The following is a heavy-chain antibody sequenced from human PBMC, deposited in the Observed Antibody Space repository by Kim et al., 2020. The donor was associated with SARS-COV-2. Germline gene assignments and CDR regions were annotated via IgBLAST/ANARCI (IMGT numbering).Heavy chain of an antibody. CDR3: ARDFGRRKGNAFDI. J-gene: IGHJ3*02. V-gene: IGHV3-33*01. CDR2: IWYDGSNK. CDR1: GFTFSSYG. D-gene: IGHD3-10*01. Sequence: GGSLRLSCAASGFTFSSYGMHWVRQAPGKGLEWVAVIWYDGSNKYYADSVKGRFTISRDNSKNTLYLQMNSLRAEDTAVYYCARDFGRRKGNAFDIWGQGTMVTVSS.